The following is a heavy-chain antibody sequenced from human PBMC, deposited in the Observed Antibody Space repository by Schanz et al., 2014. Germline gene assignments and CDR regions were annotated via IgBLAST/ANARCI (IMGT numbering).Heavy chain of an antibody. CDR2: IDRDGSRK. V-gene: IGHV3-74*01. D-gene: IGHD5-18*01. J-gene: IGHJ6*02. Sequence: EVQLVESGGGLVQPGGSLRLSCAASTFTFSSYWMHWVRQAPGKGLVWVSRIDRDGSRKNYEDSVEGRLTISRDNAKSTVYLQMNSLGVEDMAVYYCARRGYSYGSGYYAMDVWGQGTAVTVSS. CDR3: ARRGYSYGSGYYAMDV. CDR1: TFTFSSYW.